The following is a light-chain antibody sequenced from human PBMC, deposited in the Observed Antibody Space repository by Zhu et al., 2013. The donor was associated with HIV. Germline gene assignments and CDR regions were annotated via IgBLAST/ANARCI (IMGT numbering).Light chain of an antibody. Sequence: DTQLTQSPAFLSGAVDDTVRITCRASQVINTYLAWYQHEPGKAPRLLIYAASTLQTGVPSRFSGSGSGTDFTFTISSLQPEDIGTYFCQQYDNLPWTFGQGTTVGIK. J-gene: IGKJ1*01. V-gene: IGKV1-33*01. CDR2: AAS. CDR3: QQYDNLPWT. CDR1: QVINTY.